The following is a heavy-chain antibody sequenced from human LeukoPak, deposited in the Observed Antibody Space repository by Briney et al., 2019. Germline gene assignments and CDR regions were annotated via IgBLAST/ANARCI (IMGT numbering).Heavy chain of an antibody. V-gene: IGHV4-31*03. Sequence: SETLSLTCTVSGGSISSGGYYWSWIRQHPGKGLEWIGYIYYSGSTYYNPSLKSRVTISVDTSKNQFSLKLSSVTAADTAMYYCARGNSNYWSLDYWGQGTLVTVSS. D-gene: IGHD2-8*02. J-gene: IGHJ4*02. CDR1: GGSISSGGYY. CDR3: ARGNSNYWSLDY. CDR2: IYYSGST.